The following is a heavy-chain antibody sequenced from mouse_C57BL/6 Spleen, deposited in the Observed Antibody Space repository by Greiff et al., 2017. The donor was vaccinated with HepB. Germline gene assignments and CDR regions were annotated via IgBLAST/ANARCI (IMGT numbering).Heavy chain of an antibody. CDR3: ASSGAMDY. J-gene: IGHJ4*01. CDR1: GFNIKDYY. Sequence: EVQLQQSGAELVKPGASVKLSCTASGFNIKDYYMHWVKQRTEQGLEWIGRIDPEDGETKYAAKFQGQATITADTSSNTAYLQLSSLTSEDTAGYYCASSGAMDYWGQGTSVTVSS. CDR2: IDPEDGET. V-gene: IGHV14-2*01.